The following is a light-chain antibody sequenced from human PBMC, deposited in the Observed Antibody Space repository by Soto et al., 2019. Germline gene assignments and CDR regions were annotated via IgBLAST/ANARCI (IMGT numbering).Light chain of an antibody. Sequence: EIVLTQSPATLSLSPGERATLSCRASQRITTYLAWYQQKPGQAPRLLIYDASNRATGIPARFSGSGSGTDFTLSISSLEPEDFAFYYCLQRSVWPRTFGQGTKLEI. V-gene: IGKV3-11*01. CDR3: LQRSVWPRT. CDR1: QRITTY. J-gene: IGKJ2*01. CDR2: DAS.